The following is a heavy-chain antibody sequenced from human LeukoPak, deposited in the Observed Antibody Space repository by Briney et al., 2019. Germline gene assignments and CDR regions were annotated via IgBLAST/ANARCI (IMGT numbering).Heavy chain of an antibody. CDR1: GFTFSDYY. J-gene: IGHJ6*03. CDR2: ISSSGSTI. CDR3: ARDLRYYYMDV. V-gene: IGHV3-11*04. Sequence: AGGSLRLSCAASGFTFSDYYMSWIRQAPGKGLEWVSYISSSGSTIYYADSVKGRFTISRDNAKNSLYLQMNSPRAEDTAVYYCARDLRYYYMDVWGKGTTVTVSS.